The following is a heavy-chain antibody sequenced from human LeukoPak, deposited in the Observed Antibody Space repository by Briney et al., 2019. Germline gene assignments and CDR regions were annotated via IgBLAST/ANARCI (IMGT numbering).Heavy chain of an antibody. V-gene: IGHV4-4*02. J-gene: IGHJ4*02. CDR2: VHLDGRT. CDR3: AREGGFYRPLDY. D-gene: IGHD3-3*01. CDR1: GGSVTSTNW. Sequence: PSETLSLTCGVSGGSVTSTNWWTWVRQPPGRGLEWIGEVHLDGRTNYNPSLKSRLAMSVDLSENHVSLKLTSVTAADTAVYYCAREGGFYRPLDYSGQGTLVTVSS.